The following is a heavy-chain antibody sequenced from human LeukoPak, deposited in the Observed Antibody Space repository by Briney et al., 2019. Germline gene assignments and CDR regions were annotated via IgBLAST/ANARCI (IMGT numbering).Heavy chain of an antibody. CDR3: ARDFFDCAIAVAGY. D-gene: IGHD6-19*01. Sequence: GGSLRLSCAASGFTFSSYAMHWVRQAPGKGLEWVAVISYNGSNKYYADSVKGRFTISRDNSKNTLYLQMNSLRAEDTAVYYCARDFFDCAIAVAGYWGQGTLVTVSS. J-gene: IGHJ4*02. CDR2: ISYNGSNK. CDR1: GFTFSSYA. V-gene: IGHV3-30-3*01.